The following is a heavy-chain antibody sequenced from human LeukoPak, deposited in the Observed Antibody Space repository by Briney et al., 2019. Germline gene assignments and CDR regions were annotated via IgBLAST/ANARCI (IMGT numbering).Heavy chain of an antibody. V-gene: IGHV1-2*05. J-gene: IGHJ2*01. D-gene: IGHD7-27*01. CDR2: INPNSGGT. Sequence: ASVKVSCKASGYTFTGYYMHWVRQAPGQGLEWMGRINPNSGGTNYAQKFQGRATMTRDTSIVAAYMELSSLSSDDTGVYYCGVHWGSGYYFDLWGRGILVTVSS. CDR3: GVHWGSGYYFDL. CDR1: GYTFTGYY.